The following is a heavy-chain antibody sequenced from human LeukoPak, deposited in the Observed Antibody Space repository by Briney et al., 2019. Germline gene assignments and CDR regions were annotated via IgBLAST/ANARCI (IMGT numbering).Heavy chain of an antibody. V-gene: IGHV4-59*11. CDR2: VLDNVRT. CDR3: ATIKRGNIFGFFDF. CDR1: GGSISSHY. J-gene: IGHJ4*02. Sequence: SETLSLTCTVSGGSISSHYWSWVRQPPGKGLEWIGYVLDNVRTKDNPSLNSRFTLSADTSKNQFSLRLTSVAAADTAVYYCATIKRGNIFGFFDFWGQGILVTVSS. D-gene: IGHD5-18*01.